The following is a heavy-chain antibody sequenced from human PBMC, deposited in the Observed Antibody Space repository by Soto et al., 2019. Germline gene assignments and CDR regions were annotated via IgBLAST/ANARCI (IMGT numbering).Heavy chain of an antibody. CDR2: INAGNGNT. CDR1: GSTFTSYA. J-gene: IGHJ4*02. V-gene: IGHV1-3*01. Sequence: QVQLVQSGAEVKKPGASVKVSCKASGSTFTSYAMHWVRQAPGQRLAGMGWINAGNGNTKYSQKFQSRVTITRDTSARTAYMELSSLRSEDTAVYYCASGPPVVGATTSFDYWGQGTLVTVSS. D-gene: IGHD1-26*01. CDR3: ASGPPVVGATTSFDY.